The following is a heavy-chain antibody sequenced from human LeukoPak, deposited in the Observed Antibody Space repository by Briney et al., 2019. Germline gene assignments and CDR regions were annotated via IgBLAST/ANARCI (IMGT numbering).Heavy chain of an antibody. CDR3: ARGQGWQVTPMGLFYMDV. J-gene: IGHJ6*03. CDR1: GGSFSGYD. V-gene: IGHV4-34*01. D-gene: IGHD2-21*02. CDR2: INYGGDT. Sequence: KASETLSLTCGVDGGSFSGYDWTWVRQPPGKGLEWIGQINYGGDTNYNPSLKSRVTISVDTSKNQFSLKVTFVTAADTAVYYCARGQGWQVTPMGLFYMDVWGEGATVIVSS.